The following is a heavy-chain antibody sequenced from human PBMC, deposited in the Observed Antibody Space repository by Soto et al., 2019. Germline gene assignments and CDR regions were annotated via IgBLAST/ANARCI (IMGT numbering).Heavy chain of an antibody. CDR3: ARLGEYYQSIDP. D-gene: IGHD2-2*01. Sequence: SETLSLTCTVSGGSISPYYWSWIRQPPGKGLEWVGYIYYGGSTSYNPSLKSRVTISLETSKSQFSLRLSSVTAADTAVYYCARLGEYYQSIDPWGPGTLVTSPQ. J-gene: IGHJ5*02. V-gene: IGHV4-59*08. CDR2: IYYGGST. CDR1: GGSISPYY.